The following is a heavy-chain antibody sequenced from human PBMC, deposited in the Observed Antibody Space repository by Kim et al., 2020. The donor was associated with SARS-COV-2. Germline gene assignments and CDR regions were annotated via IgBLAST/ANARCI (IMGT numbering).Heavy chain of an antibody. CDR3: ARGAVWSGYYHPFDY. D-gene: IGHD3-3*01. J-gene: IGHJ4*02. CDR1: GGSFSGYY. V-gene: IGHV4-34*01. Sequence: SETLSLTCAVYGGSFSGYYWSWIRQPPGKGLEWIGEINHSGSTNYNPSLKSRVTISVDTSKNQFSLKLSSVTAADTAVYYCARGAVWSGYYHPFDYWGQGTLVTVSS. CDR2: INHSGST.